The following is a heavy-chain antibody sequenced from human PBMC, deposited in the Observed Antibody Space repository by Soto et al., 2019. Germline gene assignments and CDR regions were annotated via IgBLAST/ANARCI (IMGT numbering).Heavy chain of an antibody. J-gene: IGHJ4*02. D-gene: IGHD2-2*03. CDR1: GGTFSTFA. Sequence: QVQVVQSGAEVKKPGSSVKVSCTTSGGTFSTFAINWVRQAPGQGLEWIGGLIPTYNRPNYAQNYQGRVSISADESTSTVYLELRSLRAEDTAMYYCARDIAECCKGIGYWGPGTLVTVSS. CDR3: ARDIAECCKGIGY. CDR2: LIPTYNRP. V-gene: IGHV1-69*01.